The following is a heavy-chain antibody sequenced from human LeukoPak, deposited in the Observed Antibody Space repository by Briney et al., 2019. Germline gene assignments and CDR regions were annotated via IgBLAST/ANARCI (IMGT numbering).Heavy chain of an antibody. CDR1: GFSFSSHA. V-gene: IGHV3-21*01. D-gene: IGHD2-21*01. J-gene: IGHJ6*02. CDR2: ICGTSSGT. CDR3: ARGEGSLWGYDYYYGMDV. Sequence: GGSLRLSCAASGFSFSSHAMSWVRQAPGKGLEWVSVICGTSSGTYYADSVKGRFTISRDNAKNSLYLQMNSLRAEDTAVYYCARGEGSLWGYDYYYGMDVWGQGTTVTVSS.